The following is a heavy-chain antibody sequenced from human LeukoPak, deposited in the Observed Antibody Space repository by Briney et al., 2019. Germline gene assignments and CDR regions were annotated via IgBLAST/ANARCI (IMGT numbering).Heavy chain of an antibody. J-gene: IGHJ3*02. CDR1: GFTVSSNY. CDR3: ARGVRGSLHVFDI. Sequence: PGGSLRLSCAASGFTVSSNYMSWVRQGPGKGLEWVSVIYSGGSTYYADSVKGRFTISRDNSKNTLYLQMNSLRAEDTAVYYCARGVRGSLHVFDIWGQGTMVTVSS. V-gene: IGHV3-66*01. CDR2: IYSGGST. D-gene: IGHD2-15*01.